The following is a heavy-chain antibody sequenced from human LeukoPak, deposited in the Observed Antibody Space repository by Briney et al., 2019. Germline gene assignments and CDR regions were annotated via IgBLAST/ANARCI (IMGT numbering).Heavy chain of an antibody. CDR3: ARGTRSMIVVVIIAVGYTFDI. J-gene: IGHJ3*02. D-gene: IGHD3-22*01. CDR2: INHSGST. V-gene: IGHV4-34*01. CDR1: GGSFSGYY. Sequence: PSETLSLTCAVYGGSFSGYYWSWIRQPPGKGLEWIGEINHSGSTNYNPSLKSRVTISVDTSKNQFSLKLSSVTAADTAVYYCARGTRSMIVVVIIAVGYTFDIWGQGTMVIVSS.